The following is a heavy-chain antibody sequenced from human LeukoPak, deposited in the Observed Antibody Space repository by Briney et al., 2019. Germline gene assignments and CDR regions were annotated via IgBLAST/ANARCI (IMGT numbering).Heavy chain of an antibody. CDR3: ARAVLRYFDWLSQGAFDI. CDR2: FDPEHGET. CDR1: GYTLTELS. J-gene: IGHJ3*02. V-gene: IGHV1-24*01. D-gene: IGHD3-9*01. Sequence: ASVQVSCKVSGYTLTELSMHWVRQAPGKGLEWMGGFDPEHGETIYAQKFQGRVTMIEDTSTDTAYMELSSLRSEDTAVYYCARAVLRYFDWLSQGAFDIWGQGTMVTVSS.